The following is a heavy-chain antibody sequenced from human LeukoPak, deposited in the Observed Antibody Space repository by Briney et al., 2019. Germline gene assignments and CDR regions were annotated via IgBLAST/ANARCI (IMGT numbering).Heavy chain of an antibody. V-gene: IGHV3-23*01. CDR3: ANHYTSSTYPSDAFDI. CDR1: GFTLSGHT. CDR2: ISGSGGST. Sequence: GGSLRLSCAASGFTLSGHTMCWGCQGPGRGLGWVSPISGSGGSTYYADSVSGPFTISRDNSRNTLSLQMNSLRAEDTPFYYCANHYTSSTYPSDAFDIWGQGTMVTVSS. D-gene: IGHD6-13*01. J-gene: IGHJ3*02.